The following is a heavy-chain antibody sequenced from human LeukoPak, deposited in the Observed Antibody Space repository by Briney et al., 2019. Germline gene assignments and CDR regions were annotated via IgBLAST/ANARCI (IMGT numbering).Heavy chain of an antibody. CDR3: AEDRHRGGYDPDGMDV. D-gene: IGHD5-24*01. CDR2: ISYEGGNK. CDR1: GFIFSTYG. J-gene: IGHJ6*02. Sequence: GGSLRLSCVASGFIFSTYGMNWVRQAPGKGLEWVAVISYEGGNKDYSDSVKGRFTISRDNSKSTLYLQLNSLRADDTAVYYCAEDRHRGGYDPDGMDVWGQGTTVTVSS. V-gene: IGHV3-30*18.